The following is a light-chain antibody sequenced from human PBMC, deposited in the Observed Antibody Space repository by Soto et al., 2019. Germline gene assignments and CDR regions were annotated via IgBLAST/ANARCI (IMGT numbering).Light chain of an antibody. CDR1: SSDVGGYNY. J-gene: IGLJ1*01. CDR3: SSYAGSILYV. Sequence: QSALTQPPSASGSPGQSVTISCTGTSSDVGGYNYVSWYQQYPGKAPKLMIYEVNKRPSGVPDRFSGSKSGNTASLTVSGLQAEDEADYYCSSYAGSILYVLGTGTKVTVL. CDR2: EVN. V-gene: IGLV2-8*01.